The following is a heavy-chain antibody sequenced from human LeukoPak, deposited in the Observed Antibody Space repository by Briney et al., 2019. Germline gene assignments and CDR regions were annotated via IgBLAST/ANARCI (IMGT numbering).Heavy chain of an antibody. Sequence: RGSLRPSCAASGFTFSSYGMHWVRQAPGKGLEWVAAISYDGRNKEYVDSVKGRFTISRDNSKNTLYLQMNSLRAEDTAVYNCAKDRGYSHGFDYWGQGTLVTVSS. CDR1: GFTFSSYG. D-gene: IGHD5-18*01. J-gene: IGHJ4*02. CDR3: AKDRGYSHGFDY. V-gene: IGHV3-30*18. CDR2: ISYDGRNK.